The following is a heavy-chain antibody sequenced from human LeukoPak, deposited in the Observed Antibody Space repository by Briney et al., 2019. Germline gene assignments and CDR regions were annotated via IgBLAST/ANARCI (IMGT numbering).Heavy chain of an antibody. J-gene: IGHJ4*02. D-gene: IGHD1-26*01. CDR3: ATDYTPYVGASAD. CDR2: ITESGDNT. CDR1: GLTFSSYA. Sequence: GGSLRLSCAASGLTFSSYAMSWVRQTPGKGLEWVSTITESGDNTHYTESVKGRFTFSRDNSRNTMYLQMNSLRAEDTAIYYCATDYTPYVGASADWGQGTLVTDSS. V-gene: IGHV3-23*01.